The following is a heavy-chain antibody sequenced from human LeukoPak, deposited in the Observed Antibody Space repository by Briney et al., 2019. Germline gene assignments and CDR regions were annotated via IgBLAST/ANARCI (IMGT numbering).Heavy chain of an antibody. V-gene: IGHV4-34*01. Sequence: SETLSLTCTVSGGSISSYYWSWIRQPPGKGLEWIGEINHSGSTNYNPSLKSRVTISVDTSKNQFSLKLSSVTAADTAVYYCATLLRGSDNLDYWGQGTLVTVSS. CDR2: INHSGST. J-gene: IGHJ4*02. CDR3: ATLLRGSDNLDY. D-gene: IGHD2-15*01. CDR1: GGSISSYY.